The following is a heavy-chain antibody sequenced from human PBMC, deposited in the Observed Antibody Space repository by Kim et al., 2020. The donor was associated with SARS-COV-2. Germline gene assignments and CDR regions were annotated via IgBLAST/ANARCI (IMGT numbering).Heavy chain of an antibody. CDR1: GFSFNSYW. V-gene: IGHV3-7*03. CDR3: ERDYDY. CDR2: IKSDGSEK. Sequence: GGSLRLSWAASGFSFNSYWMTWVRQAPGKGLEWVATIKSDGSEKFYVDSVKGRFTISRDNAKNSLSLQMNNLRPEDTAVYYCERDYDYWGQGTLVIVSS. J-gene: IGHJ4*02.